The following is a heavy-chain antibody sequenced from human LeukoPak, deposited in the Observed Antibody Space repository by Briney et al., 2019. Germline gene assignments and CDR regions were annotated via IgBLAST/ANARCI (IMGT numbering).Heavy chain of an antibody. J-gene: IGHJ4*02. CDR2: ISSSGSTI. CDR3: ARDRNPFDY. CDR1: GFTFSSYE. V-gene: IGHV3-48*03. Sequence: PGGSLRLSCAASGFTFSSYEMNWVRQAPGKGLEWVSYISSSGSTIYYADTVKGRFTISRDNAKNSLYLQMNSLRAEDTAVYYCARDRNPFDYWGQGTLVTVSS.